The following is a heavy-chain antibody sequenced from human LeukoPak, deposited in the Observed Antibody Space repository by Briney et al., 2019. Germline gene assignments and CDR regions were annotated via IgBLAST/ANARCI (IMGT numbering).Heavy chain of an antibody. Sequence: SQNLSLNGTVSGGSISSGNYYWSWIRQHPGKGLEWIGYIYYSGSTYYNPSLKSRVTISADTSKNQFSLKLSSVTAADTAVYYCARGGRSGSSGFYFDYWGQGTLVTVSA. CDR2: IYYSGST. V-gene: IGHV4-31*03. CDR1: GGSISSGNYY. D-gene: IGHD1-26*01. J-gene: IGHJ4*02. CDR3: ARGGRSGSSGFYFDY.